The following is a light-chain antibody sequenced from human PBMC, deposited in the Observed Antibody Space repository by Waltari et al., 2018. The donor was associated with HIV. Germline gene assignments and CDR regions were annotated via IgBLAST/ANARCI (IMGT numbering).Light chain of an antibody. CDR2: WGD. Sequence: QSVLTQPPSASGTPGQGLIVSCSGGTYNIGNNYVYWSQQPPGTAPKLLIYWGDQRPSGVLDRFFGRTSCGSASLAIIGVRSEDEAYYYCAAWDDSLRRPVFGGGTKVTVL. CDR1: TYNIGNNY. J-gene: IGLJ3*02. V-gene: IGLV1-47*01. CDR3: AAWDDSLRRPV.